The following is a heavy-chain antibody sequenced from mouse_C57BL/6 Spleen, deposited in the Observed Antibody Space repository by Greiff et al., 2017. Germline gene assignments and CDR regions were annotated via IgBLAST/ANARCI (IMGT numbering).Heavy chain of an antibody. V-gene: IGHV1-47*01. D-gene: IGHD1-1*01. J-gene: IGHJ1*03. CDR3: ARAIYYGSKSNWYFYV. CDR1: GYTFTTYP. CDR2: FHPYNDDT. Sequence: VKLQQSGAELVKPGASVKMSCKASGYTFTTYPIEWMKQNHGKSLEWIGNFHPYNDDTKYNEKFKGKATLTVEKSSSTVYLELSRLTSDDSAVYYCARAIYYGSKSNWYFYVWGTGTTVTVSS.